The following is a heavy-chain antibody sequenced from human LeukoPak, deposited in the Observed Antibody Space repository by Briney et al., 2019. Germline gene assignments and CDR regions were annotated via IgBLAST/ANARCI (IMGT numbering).Heavy chain of an antibody. CDR2: IYHDGNT. CDR3: ARGLRGVAPLDS. Sequence: SETLSLTCALSGGSISSSPGCSWVRQPPGKGLEWIGTIYHDGNTDYNPSLMSRVTISVDKSKNQLSLKLTSVTPEDTAVYYCARGLRGVAPLDSWGQGALVTVSS. D-gene: IGHD3-10*01. J-gene: IGHJ5*01. CDR1: GGSISSSPG. V-gene: IGHV4-4*02.